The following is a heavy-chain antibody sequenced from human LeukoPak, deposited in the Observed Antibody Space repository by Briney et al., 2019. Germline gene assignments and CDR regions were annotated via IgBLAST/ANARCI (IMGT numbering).Heavy chain of an antibody. CDR3: ARAASTGTVDY. D-gene: IGHD6-13*01. J-gene: IGHJ4*02. CDR1: GFTFSSYS. CDR2: ISSSSSYI. Sequence: GGSLRLSCAASGFTFSSYSMNWVRQAPGKGLEWVSSISSSSSYIYYADSVKGRFTISRDNAKNSLYLQMNSLRAEDTALYYCARAASTGTVDYWGQGTLVTVSS. V-gene: IGHV3-21*01.